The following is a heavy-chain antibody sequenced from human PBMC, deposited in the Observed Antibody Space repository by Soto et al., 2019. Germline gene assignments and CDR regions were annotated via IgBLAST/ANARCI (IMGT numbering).Heavy chain of an antibody. V-gene: IGHV1-69*01. CDR3: ARRSVSHSNAFDF. D-gene: IGHD2-15*01. Sequence: QVQLVQSGAEVKKPGSSVKVSCKASGGTFRHLAINWVRQAPGQGLEWMGGFIPIIGGGINAQKFQGRVTITSDEATSTAYMELSSLKSEDTAMYFCARRSVSHSNAFDFWGQGTMVTVSS. CDR1: GGTFRHLA. CDR2: FIPIIGGG. J-gene: IGHJ3*01.